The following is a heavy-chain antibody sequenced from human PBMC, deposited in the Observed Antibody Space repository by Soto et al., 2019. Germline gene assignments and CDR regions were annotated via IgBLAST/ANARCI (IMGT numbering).Heavy chain of an antibody. D-gene: IGHD6-19*01. V-gene: IGHV4-39*01. CDR3: ARTAVATHWYFDL. Sequence: LQLQESGPGLVTPSETLSLTCTVSNGSISSRYYWGWLRQTPGKGLEWIASIYYVGSTYYSPSLESRVTISVDTSNNQFSLRLNSVTAADTAVYYCARTAVATHWYFDLWGRGTLVT. CDR1: NGSISSRYY. J-gene: IGHJ2*01. CDR2: IYYVGST.